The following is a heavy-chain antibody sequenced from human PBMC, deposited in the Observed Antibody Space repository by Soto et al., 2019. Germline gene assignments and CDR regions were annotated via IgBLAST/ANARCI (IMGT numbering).Heavy chain of an antibody. J-gene: IGHJ5*02. CDR3: VRVVVVAATLNNWFDP. V-gene: IGHV3-64D*08. D-gene: IGHD2-15*01. CDR2: ISSNGGST. CDR1: GFTFSSYA. Sequence: GSLRLSCSASGFTFSSYAMHWVRQAPGKGLEYVSAISSNGGSTYYADSVKGRFTISRDNSKNTLYLQMSSLRAEDTAVYYCVRVVVVAATLNNWFDPWGQGTLVTVSS.